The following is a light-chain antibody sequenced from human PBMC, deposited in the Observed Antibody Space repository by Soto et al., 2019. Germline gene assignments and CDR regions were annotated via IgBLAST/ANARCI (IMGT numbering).Light chain of an antibody. V-gene: IGLV2-11*01. CDR3: CSYAGSYTWV. J-gene: IGLJ3*02. Sequence: QSVLTQPRSVSGSSGQSVTISCTGTSSDVGGYNYVSWYQQHPGKAPKLMIYDVSKRPSGVPDRFSGSKSGNTASLTISGLQAEDEAGYYCCSYAGSYTWVFGGGTQLTVL. CDR2: DVS. CDR1: SSDVGGYNY.